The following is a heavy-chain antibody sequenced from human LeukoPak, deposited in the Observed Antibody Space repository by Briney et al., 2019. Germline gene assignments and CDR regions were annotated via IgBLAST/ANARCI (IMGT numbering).Heavy chain of an antibody. D-gene: IGHD6-13*01. CDR1: GGSFSGYY. CDR3: AGRRRTSTLMQQLGTSGDY. J-gene: IGHJ4*02. V-gene: IGHV4-34*01. Sequence: SETLSLTCAVSGGSFSGYYWSWIRQPPGKGLEWIGEINHSGSTNYNPSLKSRVTISVDTSKNQFSLKLSSVTAADTAVYYCAGRRRTSTLMQQLGTSGDYWGQGTLVTVSS. CDR2: INHSGST.